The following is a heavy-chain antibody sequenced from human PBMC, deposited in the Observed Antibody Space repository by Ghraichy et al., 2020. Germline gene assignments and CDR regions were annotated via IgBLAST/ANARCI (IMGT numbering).Heavy chain of an antibody. J-gene: IGHJ1*01. CDR1: GGSFSGYY. CDR3: AGSSWYVAEYFQH. D-gene: IGHD6-13*01. CDR2: SNHSGST. V-gene: IGHV4-34*01. Sequence: SETLSLTCAVYGGSFSGYYWSWIRQPPGKGLEWIGESNHSGSTNYNPSLKRRVTISVDTSKNQFSLKLSSVTAADTAVYYCAGSSWYVAEYFQHWGQGTLVTVSS.